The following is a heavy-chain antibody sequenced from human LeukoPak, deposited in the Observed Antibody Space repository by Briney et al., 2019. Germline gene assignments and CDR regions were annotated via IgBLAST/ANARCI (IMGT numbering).Heavy chain of an antibody. CDR3: AREGLGFDY. D-gene: IGHD2-15*01. CDR2: ISGSGGST. CDR1: GFTFSSYG. Sequence: GGSLRLSCAASGFTFSSYGMSWVRQAPGKGLEWVSAISGSGGSTYYADSVKGRFTISRDNAKNSLYLQMNSLRVEDTAVYCAREGLGFDYWGQGTLVTVSS. J-gene: IGHJ4*02. V-gene: IGHV3-23*01.